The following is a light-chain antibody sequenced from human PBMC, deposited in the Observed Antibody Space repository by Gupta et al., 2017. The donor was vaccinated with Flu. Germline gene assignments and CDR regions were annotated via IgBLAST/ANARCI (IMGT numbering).Light chain of an antibody. CDR3: QHYGISVHT. Sequence: GTMSSSPGEPPTRSCSARQSVNNKLLTRTHQTPSQASRPHIYRASGRAPGIPDRFSGSRSGTEFTRTISRLTPEDFAAYCCQHYGISVHTFGQGTKVEIK. CDR1: QSVNNKL. J-gene: IGKJ2*01. CDR2: RAS. V-gene: IGKV3-20*01.